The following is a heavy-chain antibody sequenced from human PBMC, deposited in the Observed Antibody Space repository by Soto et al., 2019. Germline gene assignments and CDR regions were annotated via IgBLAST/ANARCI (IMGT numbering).Heavy chain of an antibody. Sequence: QVQLVQSGAEEKKPGASVKDSCKASGYTFTSYAMHWVRQAPGQRLEWMGWINAGNGNTKYSQKFQGRVTITRNTSASAAYMKLSSLRSEDTAVYYCASAKGLPYWGQGTLVTVSS. CDR1: GYTFTSYA. CDR2: INAGNGNT. V-gene: IGHV1-3*05. CDR3: ASAKGLPY. J-gene: IGHJ4*02. D-gene: IGHD2-15*01.